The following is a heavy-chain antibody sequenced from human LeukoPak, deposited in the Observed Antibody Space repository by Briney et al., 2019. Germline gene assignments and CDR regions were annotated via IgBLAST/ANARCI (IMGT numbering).Heavy chain of an antibody. CDR2: IYYRGST. Sequence: KASETLSLTCTVSGGSISGSSYYWGWVRQPPGKGLEWVGTIYYRGSTYYNPSLKSRLRISVDTSKNQFSLKLSSVTAADTAVYYCARDLRSTVTTLDVWGHGTTVTVSS. D-gene: IGHD4-17*01. CDR3: ARDLRSTVTTLDV. J-gene: IGHJ6*02. V-gene: IGHV4-39*07. CDR1: GGSISGSSYY.